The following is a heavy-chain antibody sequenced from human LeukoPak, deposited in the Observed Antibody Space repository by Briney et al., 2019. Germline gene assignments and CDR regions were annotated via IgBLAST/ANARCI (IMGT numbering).Heavy chain of an antibody. CDR2: IYYSGST. Sequence: SETLSLTCTVSGGSISGYYYNWIRQPPGKGLEWIGYIYYSGSTNYNPSLKRRVTISLDTSKNQFFLKLSSVTTADTAVYYCARSVVTLYWYFYLWGRGTLVTVSS. J-gene: IGHJ2*01. CDR3: ARSVVTLYWYFYL. D-gene: IGHD4-23*01. CDR1: GGSISGYY. V-gene: IGHV4-59*01.